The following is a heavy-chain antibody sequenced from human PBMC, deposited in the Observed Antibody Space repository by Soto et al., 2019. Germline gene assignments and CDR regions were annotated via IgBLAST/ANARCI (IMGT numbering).Heavy chain of an antibody. V-gene: IGHV1-69*13. CDR1: GGPYNSFA. D-gene: IGHD3-10*01. J-gene: IGHJ6*02. Sequence: SVKVSCKASGGPYNSFAISWVRQAPGQGLEWIGGIIPVFGTATYAQKFKGRVTITAEESTSTAYVELSSLTSEDTAVYYCARFLGGAGSYYDGQNYNYYNGMDVWGQGTTVTSP. CDR2: IIPVFGTA. CDR3: ARFLGGAGSYYDGQNYNYYNGMDV.